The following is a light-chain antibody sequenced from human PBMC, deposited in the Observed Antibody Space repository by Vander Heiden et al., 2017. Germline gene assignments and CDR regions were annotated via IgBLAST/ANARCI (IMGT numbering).Light chain of an antibody. Sequence: DIQMTQSPSSLSASVGDRVTITCRASQSISSYLNWYQQKPGKAPKLLIYAASSLQSGVPSRFSGSGSGTDFTLTISSLQPEDFATYYCQQSSGTRFTFGRGTKVDIK. J-gene: IGKJ3*01. V-gene: IGKV1-39*01. CDR1: QSISSY. CDR2: AAS. CDR3: QQSSGTRFT.